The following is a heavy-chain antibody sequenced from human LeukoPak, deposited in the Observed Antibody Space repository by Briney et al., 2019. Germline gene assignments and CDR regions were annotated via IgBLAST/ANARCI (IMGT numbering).Heavy chain of an antibody. D-gene: IGHD5-12*01. V-gene: IGHV3-21*01. CDR2: ISTSSSYI. CDR1: GFTFDDYA. Sequence: PGGSLRLSCTASGFTFDDYAMSWVRQAPGKGLEWVSFISTSSSYIYYADSVKGRFTISRDNAKNSLYLQMNSLRAEDTAVYYCARVTNGGYDSGNFDYWGQGTLVTVSS. J-gene: IGHJ4*02. CDR3: ARVTNGGYDSGNFDY.